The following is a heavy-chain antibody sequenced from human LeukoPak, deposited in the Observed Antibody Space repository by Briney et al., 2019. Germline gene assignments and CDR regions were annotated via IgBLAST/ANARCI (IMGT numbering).Heavy chain of an antibody. CDR2: IYYSGST. D-gene: IGHD2-2*01. Sequence: SSETLSLTCTVSGGSISSSSYYWGWIRQPPGKGLEWIGSIYYSGSTYYNPSLKSRVTISVDTSKNQFSLKLSSVTAADTAVYYCARVPRYCSSTSCYAVDYWGQGTLVTVSS. CDR1: GGSISSSSYY. V-gene: IGHV4-39*07. CDR3: ARVPRYCSSTSCYAVDY. J-gene: IGHJ4*02.